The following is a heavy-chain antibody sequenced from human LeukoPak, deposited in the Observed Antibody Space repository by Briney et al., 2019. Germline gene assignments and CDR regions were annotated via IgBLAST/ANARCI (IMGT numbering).Heavy chain of an antibody. CDR2: ISGSGGST. CDR1: GFTFSSYA. V-gene: IGHV3-23*01. J-gene: IGHJ4*02. Sequence: PGGSLRLSCAASGFTFSSYALSWVRQAPGKGLEWVSAISGSGGSTYYADSVKGRFTISRDNSKNALYLQMNSLRAEDTAVYYCARIGTAVPYYWGQGTLVTVSS. D-gene: IGHD1/OR15-1a*01. CDR3: ARIGTAVPYY.